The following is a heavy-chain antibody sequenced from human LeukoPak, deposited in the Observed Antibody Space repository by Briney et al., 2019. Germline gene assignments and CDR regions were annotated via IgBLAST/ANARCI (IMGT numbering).Heavy chain of an antibody. D-gene: IGHD2-2*01. Sequence: RPSETLSLTCGVSNYYISSGSYWSWIRQPPGKGLEWIGSIYHTGSAYYSSSLQSRVTISVDTSTNQFSGELSSVTAADTAVYYCARANDRGGTSPLDYWGQGTLVTVSS. CDR2: IYHTGSA. CDR3: ARANDRGGTSPLDY. CDR1: NYYISSGSY. J-gene: IGHJ4*02. V-gene: IGHV4-38-2*01.